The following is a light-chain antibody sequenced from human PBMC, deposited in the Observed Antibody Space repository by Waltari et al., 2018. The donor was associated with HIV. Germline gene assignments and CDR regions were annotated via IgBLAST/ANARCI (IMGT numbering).Light chain of an antibody. CDR1: ISDIGSYNL. CDR3: CSYAGGRVFVL. V-gene: IGLV2-23*02. Sequence: QSALTQPASVSGSPGQSITISCTGTISDIGSYNLVSWYQQYPGRAPKLIIYEVTKRPSGVSDRFSGSKSGNRASLTVAGLRVEDEADYYCCSYAGGRVFVLFGGGT. CDR2: EVT. J-gene: IGLJ2*01.